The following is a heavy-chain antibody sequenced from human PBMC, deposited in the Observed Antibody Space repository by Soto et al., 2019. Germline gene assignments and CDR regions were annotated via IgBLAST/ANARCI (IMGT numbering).Heavy chain of an antibody. CDR1: GGSISGYY. V-gene: IGHV4-59*01. Sequence: SETLSLTCSVSGGSISGYYWSWIRQPPGKGLEWIGYIYYTGNTNYNPSLNSRVTISVDRSKNQFSLKLSSVTAADTAVYYCARSPGYYFDHWGQGTLVTVS. D-gene: IGHD2-2*01. CDR3: ARSPGYYFDH. J-gene: IGHJ4*02. CDR2: IYYTGNT.